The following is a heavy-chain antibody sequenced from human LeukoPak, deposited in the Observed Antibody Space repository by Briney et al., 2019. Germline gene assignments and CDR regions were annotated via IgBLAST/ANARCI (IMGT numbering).Heavy chain of an antibody. CDR3: ARSRSDSSGYGVDH. CDR1: GYFISSGYY. J-gene: IGHJ4*02. CDR2: IYHSGSA. D-gene: IGHD3-22*01. V-gene: IGHV4-38-2*02. Sequence: SETLSLTCTVSGYFISSGYYWGWIRQPPGKGLEWIGSIYHSGSAFYNPSLESRVTISLDTSKNQFSVRLSSVTAADTAVYYCARSRSDSSGYGVDHWGQGTLVTVSS.